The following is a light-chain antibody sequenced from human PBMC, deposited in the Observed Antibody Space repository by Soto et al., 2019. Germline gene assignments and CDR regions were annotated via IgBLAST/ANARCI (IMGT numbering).Light chain of an antibody. CDR1: QSVSYN. CDR3: QQRSNWPST. V-gene: IGKV3-15*01. Sequence: EIVMTQSPATLSVSPGERVTLSCRASQSVSYNLAWYQQKPGQAPRLLIYGPSTRATGIPARFSGSGSGTEFTLTISSLEPEDFAVYYCQQRSNWPSTFGQGTRLEIK. CDR2: GPS. J-gene: IGKJ5*01.